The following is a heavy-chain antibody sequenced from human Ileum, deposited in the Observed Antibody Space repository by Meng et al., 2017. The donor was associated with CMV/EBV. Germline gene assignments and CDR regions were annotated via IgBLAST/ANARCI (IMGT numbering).Heavy chain of an antibody. CDR1: GGSISSYY. CDR2: IYYSGST. J-gene: IGHJ4*02. Sequence: SETLSLTCTVSGGSISSYYWSWIRQPPGKGLEWIWYIYYSGSTNYNPSLKSRVTISIDTSKNQFSLRLSSVTAADTAVYYCAREGDYFDYWGQGTLVTVSS. CDR3: AREGDYFDY. V-gene: IGHV4-59*01.